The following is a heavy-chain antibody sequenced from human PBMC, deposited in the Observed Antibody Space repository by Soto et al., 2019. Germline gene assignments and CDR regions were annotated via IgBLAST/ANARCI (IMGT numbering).Heavy chain of an antibody. CDR3: ARQVVANDAFDI. J-gene: IGHJ3*02. CDR1: GFTFSSYG. V-gene: IGHV3-33*01. CDR2: IWYDGSNK. Sequence: QVQLVESGGGVVQPGRSLRLSCAASGFTFSSYGMHWVGQAPGKGLEWVAVIWYDGSNKYYADSVKGRFTISRDNSKNTLYLQMNSLRAEDTAVYYCARQVVANDAFDIWGQGTMVTVSS. D-gene: IGHD2-15*01.